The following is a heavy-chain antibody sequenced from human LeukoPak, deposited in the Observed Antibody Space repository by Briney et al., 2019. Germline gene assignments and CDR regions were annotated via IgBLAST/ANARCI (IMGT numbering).Heavy chain of an antibody. CDR1: GGSISSYY. CDR3: ARDPTSGAFDI. CDR2: IYYSGNT. D-gene: IGHD7-27*01. J-gene: IGHJ3*02. V-gene: IGHV4-59*01. Sequence: SETLSLTCTVSGGSISSYYWSWIRQPPGKGLEWIGYIYYSGNTNYNPSLKSRVTMSVDTSKNQFSLKLSSVTAADTAVYYCARDPTSGAFDIWGQGTMVTVSS.